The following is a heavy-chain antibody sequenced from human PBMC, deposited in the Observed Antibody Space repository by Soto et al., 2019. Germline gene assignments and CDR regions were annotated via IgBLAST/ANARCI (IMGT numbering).Heavy chain of an antibody. J-gene: IGHJ4*02. CDR2: IDYSGST. Sequence: SETLSFTCTVSGGSISSSSYYWGWIRQPPGKGLVWIGSIDYSGSTYYNPSLKSRVTISVDTSKNQFSLKLSSVTAADTAVYYCASRLGYYYDSSGYPYWGQGTLVTVSS. V-gene: IGHV4-39*01. CDR3: ASRLGYYYDSSGYPY. D-gene: IGHD3-22*01. CDR1: GGSISSSSYY.